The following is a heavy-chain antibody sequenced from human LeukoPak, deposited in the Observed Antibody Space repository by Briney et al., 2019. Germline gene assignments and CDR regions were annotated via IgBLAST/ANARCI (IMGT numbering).Heavy chain of an antibody. CDR2: ISSSGDSS. D-gene: IGHD3-3*01. CDR1: GFTFTTYA. J-gene: IGHJ4*02. Sequence: PGGSLRLSCAASGFTFTTYAMSWVRQTPGKGLEWVSGISSSGDSSYYADSVKGRFTISRDNSKNTLYLQMSSLRAEDTAVYYCAKDFQSGYYYFDYWGQGTLVTVSS. V-gene: IGHV3-23*01. CDR3: AKDFQSGYYYFDY.